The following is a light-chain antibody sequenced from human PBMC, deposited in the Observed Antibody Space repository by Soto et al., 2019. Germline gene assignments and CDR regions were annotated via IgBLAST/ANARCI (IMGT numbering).Light chain of an antibody. CDR3: QAWDSSTVV. V-gene: IGLV3-1*01. CDR2: QDS. Sequence: SYELTQPPSVSVSPGQTASITCSGDKLWDKSACWYQQKPCQSPVLVIYQDSKRPSGIPERFSGSNSGNTATLAISGTQAMDEDDYYCQAWDSSTVVVGGGTKVTVL. CDR1: KLWDKS. J-gene: IGLJ2*01.